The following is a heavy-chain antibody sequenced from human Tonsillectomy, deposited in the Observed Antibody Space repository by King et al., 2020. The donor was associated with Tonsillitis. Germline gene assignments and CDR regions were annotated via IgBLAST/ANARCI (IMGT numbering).Heavy chain of an antibody. CDR1: GGSISSGGYY. CDR2: IYYSGST. Sequence: QLQESGPGLVKPSQTLSLTCTVSGGSISSGGYYWSWIRQHPGKGLEWIGYIYYSGSTYYNPSLKSRVTISVDTSKNQFSLKLSSVTAADTAVYYCAGDQAPTDYYYYYMAVWGEGTTVTVSS. D-gene: IGHD4-17*01. J-gene: IGHJ6*03. V-gene: IGHV4-31*03. CDR3: AGDQAPTDYYYYYMAV.